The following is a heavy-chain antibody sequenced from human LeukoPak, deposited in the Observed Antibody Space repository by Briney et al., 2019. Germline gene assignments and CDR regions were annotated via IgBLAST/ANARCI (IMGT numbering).Heavy chain of an antibody. D-gene: IGHD2-15*01. V-gene: IGHV1-2*02. Sequence: ASVKVSCKASGYTFTDYYMHWVRQAPGQGLEWMGWLNPNNGDTGSAQKFQGRVTMTRDTSIRTAYMELSRLTSDDTAIYYCARGPLAVTAANNAFDFWGQGTMVTVSS. J-gene: IGHJ3*01. CDR2: LNPNNGDT. CDR3: ARGPLAVTAANNAFDF. CDR1: GYTFTDYY.